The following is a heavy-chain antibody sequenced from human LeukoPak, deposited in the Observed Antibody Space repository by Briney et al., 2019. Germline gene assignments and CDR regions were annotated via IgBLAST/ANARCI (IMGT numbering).Heavy chain of an antibody. V-gene: IGHV3-74*03. CDR2: VTSDGSIT. J-gene: IGHJ4*02. CDR3: ARGGYSGTYFFNY. Sequence: GGSLRLSCAASGFTFSSYWMHWVRQGPGKGLVWVSRVTSDGSITTYADSVKGRFTISRDNAKNTLYLQMNSLTAEDTAVYYCARGGYSGTYFFNYWGQGTPVTVSS. CDR1: GFTFSSYW. D-gene: IGHD1-26*01.